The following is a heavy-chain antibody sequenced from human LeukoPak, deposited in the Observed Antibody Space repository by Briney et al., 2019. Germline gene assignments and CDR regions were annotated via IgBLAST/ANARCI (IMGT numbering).Heavy chain of an antibody. CDR2: FYYSGST. D-gene: IGHD1-26*01. J-gene: IGHJ4*02. CDR1: GGSISSSRYF. CDR3: ARHSSGSFYWGHY. V-gene: IGHV4-39*01. Sequence: SQTLSLTCTVSGGSISSSRYFWGWIRQPPGKGLEWIGSFYYSGSTYYNPSLKSRVTISVDTSKNHFSLKLSSVTAADMAVYYCARHSSGSFYWGHYWGQGTLVTVSS.